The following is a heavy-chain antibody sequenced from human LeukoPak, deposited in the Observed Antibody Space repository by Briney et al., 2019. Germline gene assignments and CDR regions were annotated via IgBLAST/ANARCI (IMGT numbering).Heavy chain of an antibody. J-gene: IGHJ4*02. V-gene: IGHV3-23*01. CDR1: GFTFSSYG. CDR3: AKGASEVWFGELSDY. CDR2: ISGSGGST. Sequence: GGSLRLSCAASGFTFSSYGMSWVRQAPGKGLEWVSAISGSGGSTYYADSVKGRFTISRDNSKNTLYLQMNSLRAEDTAVYYCAKGASEVWFGELSDYWGQGTLVTVSS. D-gene: IGHD3-10*01.